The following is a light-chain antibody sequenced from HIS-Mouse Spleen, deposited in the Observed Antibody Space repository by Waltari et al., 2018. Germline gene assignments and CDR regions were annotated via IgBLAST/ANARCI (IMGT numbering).Light chain of an antibody. CDR1: QSVSSY. CDR2: DAS. J-gene: IGKJ3*01. V-gene: IGKV3-11*01. Sequence: EIVLTQSPATLSFAPGEKATLSCRASQSVSSYLAWYQQKPGQAPRLLIYDASHRATGIPARFSGSGSGTDFTLTISSLEPEDFAVYYCQQRSNWPGITFGPGTKVDIK. CDR3: QQRSNWPGIT.